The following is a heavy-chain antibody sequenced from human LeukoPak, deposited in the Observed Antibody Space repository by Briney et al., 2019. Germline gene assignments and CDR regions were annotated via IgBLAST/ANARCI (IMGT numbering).Heavy chain of an antibody. Sequence: GGSLRLSCAASGFTFSSYAMSWVRQAPGKGLEWVSVISGSGGSTYYADSVKGRFTISRDDSMNTLYLQMNSLRAEDTAIYYCAKLYSGTSVYDAFGIWGQGTMVTVSS. D-gene: IGHD2-2*01. CDR1: GFTFSSYA. V-gene: IGHV3-23*01. J-gene: IGHJ3*02. CDR2: ISGSGGST. CDR3: AKLYSGTSVYDAFGI.